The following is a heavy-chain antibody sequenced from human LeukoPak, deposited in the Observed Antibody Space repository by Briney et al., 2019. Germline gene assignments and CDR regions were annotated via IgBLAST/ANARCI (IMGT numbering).Heavy chain of an antibody. Sequence: GGSLRLSCVASGFDVSRNYMSWVRQAPGKGLDWVSLLYRDGTTYYAESVKGRFTISRDSSKSTPYLQMNSLTVEDTALYYCARVGYYGDYALAFDYWGQGTLVSVSS. D-gene: IGHD4-17*01. CDR1: GFDVSRNY. J-gene: IGHJ4*02. CDR2: LYRDGTT. CDR3: ARVGYYGDYALAFDY. V-gene: IGHV3-53*01.